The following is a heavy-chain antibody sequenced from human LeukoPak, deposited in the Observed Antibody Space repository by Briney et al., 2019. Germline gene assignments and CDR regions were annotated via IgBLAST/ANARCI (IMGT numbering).Heavy chain of an antibody. D-gene: IGHD5-24*01. CDR2: IKPDGSDK. J-gene: IGHJ3*02. CDR1: GFTFSSYW. Sequence: PGGSLRLSCVGSGFTFSSYWVNWVRQSPGKGLEWVANIKPDGSDKYYMDSARGRFTVSRDNVKNSAFLQMNSLRAEDTAIYYCATISAQTFDIWGQGTLVSVSS. V-gene: IGHV3-7*01. CDR3: ATISAQTFDI.